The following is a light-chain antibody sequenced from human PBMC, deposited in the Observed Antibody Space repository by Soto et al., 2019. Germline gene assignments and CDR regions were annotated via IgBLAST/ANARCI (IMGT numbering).Light chain of an antibody. Sequence: DIVMTQSPATLSVSPGERVTLSCRASESISYILAWYQQKPGQAPRLLIYGASTRATGIPARFSGSGSGTEFTLTISSVQSEDFAVYYCQQYKNWRTFGQGTKVDI. CDR3: QQYKNWRT. CDR2: GAS. CDR1: ESISYI. V-gene: IGKV3-15*01. J-gene: IGKJ1*01.